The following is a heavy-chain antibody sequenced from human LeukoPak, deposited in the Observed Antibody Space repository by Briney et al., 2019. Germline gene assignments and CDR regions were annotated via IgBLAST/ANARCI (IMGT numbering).Heavy chain of an antibody. Sequence: GGSLRLSCAASGFTFSSYGMHWVRQAPGKGLEWVSVIWYDGSNKYYADSVKGRFTVSRDNSKNTLSLQMNSLRAEDTAVYYWARDGGGESYYNFDYWGQGTLVTVSS. CDR2: IWYDGSNK. CDR1: GFTFSSYG. CDR3: ARDGGGESYYNFDY. J-gene: IGHJ4*02. D-gene: IGHD1-26*01. V-gene: IGHV3-33*01.